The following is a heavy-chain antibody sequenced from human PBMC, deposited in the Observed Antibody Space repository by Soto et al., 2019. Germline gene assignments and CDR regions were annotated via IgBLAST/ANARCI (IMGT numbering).Heavy chain of an antibody. J-gene: IGHJ6*02. CDR2: ISSSGSTI. D-gene: IGHD2-21*02. V-gene: IGHV3-11*01. CDR1: GFTFSDYY. Sequence: GGSLRLSCAASGFTFSDYYMSWIRQAPGKGLEWVSYISSSGSTIYYADSVKGRFTSSRDNAKNSLYLQMNSLRAEDTAVYYCARERCGGDCDGMDVWGQGTTVTVSS. CDR3: ARERCGGDCDGMDV.